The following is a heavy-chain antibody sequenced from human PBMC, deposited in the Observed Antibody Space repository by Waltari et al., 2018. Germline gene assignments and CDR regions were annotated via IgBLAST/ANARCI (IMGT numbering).Heavy chain of an antibody. CDR3: ARGYCSGGSCYHYFDY. CDR1: GGSFRGYY. V-gene: IGHV4-34*01. Sequence: QVQLQQWGAGLLKPSETLSLTCAVYGGSFRGYYWRWIRQPPGKGLEWIGEINHSGSTNYNPSLKSRVTISVDTSKNQFSLKLSSVTAADTAVYYCARGYCSGGSCYHYFDYWGQGTLVTVSS. CDR2: INHSGST. D-gene: IGHD2-15*01. J-gene: IGHJ4*02.